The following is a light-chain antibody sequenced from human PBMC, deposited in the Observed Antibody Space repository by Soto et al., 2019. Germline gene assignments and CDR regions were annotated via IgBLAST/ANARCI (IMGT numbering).Light chain of an antibody. V-gene: IGLV2-14*01. Sequence: QSALTQPASVSGSPGQSITISCTGTSSDVGGYKFVSWFQQYPGKAPKLMIYEVSHRPSGISNRFSGSKSGNTASLTISGLQAEDEADYYCSSYTTSTTPVVFGGGTKLTVL. J-gene: IGLJ2*01. CDR2: EVS. CDR1: SSDVGGYKF. CDR3: SSYTTSTTPVV.